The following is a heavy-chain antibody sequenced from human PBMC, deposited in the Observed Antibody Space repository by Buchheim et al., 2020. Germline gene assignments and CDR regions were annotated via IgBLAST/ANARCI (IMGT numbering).Heavy chain of an antibody. D-gene: IGHD1-7*01. J-gene: IGHJ4*02. CDR2: ISYEGSDK. Sequence: QVQLVESGGGVVQPGRSLRLSCAASEFTFSSYGMHWVRQAPGKGLEWVAVISYEGSDKYYADSVKGRFTISRDNSKNTLYLQMNSLSPEDTAVYYCAKLAFGVITGTRPGPIDYWGQGTL. CDR3: AKLAFGVITGTRPGPIDY. CDR1: EFTFSSYG. V-gene: IGHV3-30*18.